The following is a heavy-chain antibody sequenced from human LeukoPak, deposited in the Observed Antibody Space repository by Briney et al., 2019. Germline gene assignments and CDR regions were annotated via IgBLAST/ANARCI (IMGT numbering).Heavy chain of an antibody. CDR2: IYPGDSDT. Sequence: GESLKISCKGSGYSFSNYWIGWVRQMPGKGLEWMGIIYPGDSDTRYSPSFQGQVTISADKSISTAYLQWSSLKASDTAMYYCARQGSSGWFESRNWFDPWGQGTLVTVSS. CDR3: ARQGSSGWFESRNWFDP. J-gene: IGHJ5*02. CDR1: GYSFSNYW. D-gene: IGHD6-19*01. V-gene: IGHV5-51*01.